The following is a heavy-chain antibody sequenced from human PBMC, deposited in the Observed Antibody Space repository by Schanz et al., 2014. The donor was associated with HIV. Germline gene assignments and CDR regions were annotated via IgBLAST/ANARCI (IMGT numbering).Heavy chain of an antibody. J-gene: IGHJ6*02. D-gene: IGHD2-15*01. CDR3: ARWGRGCSGGSCYWGYYGMDV. V-gene: IGHV1-18*04. Sequence: QVQLVQSGAEVKKPGASVKVSCKASGHTFTNYGISWVRQAPGQGLEWMGWISVYNGNTNYAQKLQGRVTMTTDTSTNTAYMELRRLRSDDTAVYYCARWGRGCSGGSCYWGYYGMDVWGQGTTVTVSS. CDR2: ISVYNGNT. CDR1: GHTFTNYG.